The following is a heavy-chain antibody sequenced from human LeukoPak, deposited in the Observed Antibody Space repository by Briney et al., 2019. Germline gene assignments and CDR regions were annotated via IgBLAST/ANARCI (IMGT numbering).Heavy chain of an antibody. Sequence: ASVKVSCKASGYTFTGYYMHWVRQAPGQGLEWMGRINPNSGGTNYAQKFQGRVTMTRDTSISTAYMELSRLRSDDTAVYYCARGREYYDSSGYQDYWGQGTLFTVSS. CDR2: INPNSGGT. CDR3: ARGREYYDSSGYQDY. CDR1: GYTFTGYY. J-gene: IGHJ4*02. V-gene: IGHV1-2*06. D-gene: IGHD3-22*01.